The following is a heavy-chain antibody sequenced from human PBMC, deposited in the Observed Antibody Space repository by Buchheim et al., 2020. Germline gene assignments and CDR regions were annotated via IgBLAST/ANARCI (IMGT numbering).Heavy chain of an antibody. Sequence: QVQLVQSGAEVKKPGSSVKVSCKASGGTFSSYAISWVRQAPGQGLEWMGGIIPIFGTANYAQKFQGRVTITADESTSTAYMELSSLRSEDTAVYYCARGGASKSAQYSSSWYPRDAFDIWGQGT. V-gene: IGHV1-69*01. CDR2: IIPIFGTA. J-gene: IGHJ3*02. CDR3: ARGGASKSAQYSSSWYPRDAFDI. D-gene: IGHD6-13*01. CDR1: GGTFSSYA.